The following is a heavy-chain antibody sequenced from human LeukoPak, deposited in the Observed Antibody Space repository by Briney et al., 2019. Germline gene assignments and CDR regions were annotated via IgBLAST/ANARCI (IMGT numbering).Heavy chain of an antibody. CDR1: GGTFSSYA. CDR3: ARVPSAAGTGYYYMDV. D-gene: IGHD6-13*01. V-gene: IGHV1-18*01. Sequence: GASVKVSCKASGGTFSSYAISWVRQAPGQGLEWMGWISAYNGNTNYAQKLQGRVTMTTDTSTSTAYMELRSLRSDDTAVYYCARVPSAAGTGYYYMDVWGKGTTVTVSS. CDR2: ISAYNGNT. J-gene: IGHJ6*03.